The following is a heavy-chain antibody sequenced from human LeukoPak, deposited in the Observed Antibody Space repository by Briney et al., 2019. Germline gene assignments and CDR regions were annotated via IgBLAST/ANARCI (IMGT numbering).Heavy chain of an antibody. CDR1: RSTRTELA. CDR3: ATCLGHYCSGIPDY. CDR2: FDPEDGAT. Sequence: ASLTLSNQICRSTRTELAMNSVGPAPVKKHEWMGGFDPEDGATIYAQKFQGRVTMTEDTSTDTAYMELSSLRAEDTAVYYCATCLGHYCSGIPDYWGQGTRVTVSA. J-gene: IGHJ4*02. V-gene: IGHV1-24*01. D-gene: IGHD2-15*01.